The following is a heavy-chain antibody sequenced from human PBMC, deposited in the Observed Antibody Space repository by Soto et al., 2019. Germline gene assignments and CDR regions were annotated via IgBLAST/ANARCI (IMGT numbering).Heavy chain of an antibody. CDR2: FDPEDGET. D-gene: IGHD3-22*01. V-gene: IGHV1-24*01. CDR1: GYTLTELS. Sequence: ASVKVSCKVSGYTLTELSMHWVRQAPGKGLEWMGGFDPEDGETIYAQKFQGRVTMTEDTSTDTAYMELSSLRSEDTAVYYCATEPMYYYDSSGYKNWFDPWGQGTLVTVSS. J-gene: IGHJ5*02. CDR3: ATEPMYYYDSSGYKNWFDP.